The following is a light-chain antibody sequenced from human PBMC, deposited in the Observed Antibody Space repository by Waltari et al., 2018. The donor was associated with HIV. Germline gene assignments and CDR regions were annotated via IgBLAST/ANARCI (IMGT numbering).Light chain of an antibody. CDR3: QVWDTTTDQWV. CDR2: EDN. J-gene: IGLJ3*02. V-gene: IGLV3-21*04. CDR1: NISSKS. Sequence: SYVLTQPPSVSVDPGETARITCGGTNISSKSVRWYQQKPGQAPVRVIYEDNDRPSGIPERFSGSSSGNTATLTISRVEAGDEADYYCQVWDTTTDQWVFGGGTELAVL.